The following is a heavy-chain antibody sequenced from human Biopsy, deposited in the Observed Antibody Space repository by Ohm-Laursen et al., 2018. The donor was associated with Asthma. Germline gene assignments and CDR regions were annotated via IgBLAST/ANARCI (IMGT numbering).Heavy chain of an antibody. CDR1: GDILSSFG. J-gene: IGHJ5*02. CDR3: AKAERYFDWYWFDP. CDR2: VIPIYGTT. D-gene: IGHD3-9*01. Sequence: ASVKVSCKAHGDILSSFGIKWVRKAPGQGLEWMGGVIPIYGTTHTAQKFQGRVTITADESTSTAYMELTSLRAEDTAVYYCAKAERYFDWYWFDPWGQGTLVTVSS. V-gene: IGHV1-69*13.